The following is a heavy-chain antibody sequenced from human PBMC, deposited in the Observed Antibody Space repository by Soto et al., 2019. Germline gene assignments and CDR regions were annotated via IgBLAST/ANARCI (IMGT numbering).Heavy chain of an antibody. V-gene: IGHV4-39*01. CDR2: IYYSGST. Sequence: SETLSLTCTVSGGSISSSSYYWGWIRQPPGKGLEWIGSIYYSGSTYYNPSLKSRVTISVDTSKNQFSLKLSSGTAADTAVYYCASTTPYCSGGSCYPGHFDYWGQGTLVTVSS. CDR3: ASTTPYCSGGSCYPGHFDY. D-gene: IGHD2-15*01. CDR1: GGSISSSSYY. J-gene: IGHJ4*02.